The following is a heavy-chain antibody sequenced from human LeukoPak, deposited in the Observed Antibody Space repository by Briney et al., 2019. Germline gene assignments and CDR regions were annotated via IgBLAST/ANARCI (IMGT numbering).Heavy chain of an antibody. CDR2: ISSSGSTI. D-gene: IGHD1-20*01. CDR1: GFTFSSYA. J-gene: IGHJ4*02. V-gene: IGHV3-48*04. CDR3: ASYNWNDQVFDY. Sequence: GGSLRLSCAASGFTFSSYAMSWVRQAPGKGLEWVSYISSSGSTIYYADSVKGRFTISRDNAKNSLYLQMNSLRAEDTAVYYCASYNWNDQVFDYWGQGTLVTVSS.